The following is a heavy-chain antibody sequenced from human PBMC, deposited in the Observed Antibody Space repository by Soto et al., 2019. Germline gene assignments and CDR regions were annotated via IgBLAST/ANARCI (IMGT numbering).Heavy chain of an antibody. CDR1: GFTFSSYA. D-gene: IGHD6-19*01. J-gene: IGHJ3*02. Sequence: GGSLRLSCAASGFTFSSYAMSWVRQAPGKGLEWVSAISGSGGSTYYADSVKGRFTISRDNSKNTLYLQMNSLRAEDTAIYYCATDPFIAVAGTGAFDIWGKGTMVTVSS. CDR2: ISGSGGST. V-gene: IGHV3-23*01. CDR3: ATDPFIAVAGTGAFDI.